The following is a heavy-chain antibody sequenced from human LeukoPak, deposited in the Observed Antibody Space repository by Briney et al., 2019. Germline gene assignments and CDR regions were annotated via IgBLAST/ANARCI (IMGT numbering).Heavy chain of an antibody. J-gene: IGHJ6*03. D-gene: IGHD2-2*01. CDR3: ARDRGSEYCSSTSCYHYYYYMDV. CDR2: INPNSGGT. Sequence: ASVKVSCKASAYTFTGYYMHWVRQAPGQGLEWMGWINPNSGGTNYAQKFQGRVTMTRDTSISTAYMELSRLRSDDTAVYYCARDRGSEYCSSTSCYHYYYYMDVWAKGTTVTVSS. V-gene: IGHV1-2*02. CDR1: AYTFTGYY.